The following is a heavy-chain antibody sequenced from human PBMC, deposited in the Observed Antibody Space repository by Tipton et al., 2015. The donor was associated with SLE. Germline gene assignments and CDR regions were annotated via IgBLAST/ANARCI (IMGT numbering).Heavy chain of an antibody. Sequence: TLSLTCAVYGGSFSGYYWSWIRQPPGKGLEWIEEINHSGSTKYNPPLKSRVTISVDTSKNQFSLKLSSVTAADTAVYYCARAPFRVAAAGTGFDYWGQGTLVTVSS. J-gene: IGHJ4*02. CDR1: GGSFSGYY. D-gene: IGHD6-13*01. V-gene: IGHV4-34*01. CDR2: INHSGST. CDR3: ARAPFRVAAAGTGFDY.